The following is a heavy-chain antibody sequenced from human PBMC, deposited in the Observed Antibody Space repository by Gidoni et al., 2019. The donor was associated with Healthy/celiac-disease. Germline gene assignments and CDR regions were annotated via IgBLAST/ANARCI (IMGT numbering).Heavy chain of an antibody. CDR3: ARQYDFWSGYQGSDYYYYMDV. Sequence: QVQLQESGPGLVKPSQTLSLTCTVSGGSISSGDYYCSWIRQPPGKGLEWIGYIYYSGSTYYNPSLKSRVTISVDTSKNQCSLKLSSVTAADTAVYYCARQYDFWSGYQGSDYYYYMDVWGKGTTVTVSS. D-gene: IGHD3-3*01. CDR1: GGSISSGDYY. J-gene: IGHJ6*03. V-gene: IGHV4-30-4*01. CDR2: IYYSGST.